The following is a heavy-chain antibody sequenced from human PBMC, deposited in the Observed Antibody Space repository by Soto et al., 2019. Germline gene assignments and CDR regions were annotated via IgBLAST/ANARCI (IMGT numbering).Heavy chain of an antibody. CDR2: INPTTGGT. J-gene: IGHJ6*02. CDR3: ARGPGASGLDI. V-gene: IGHV1-46*01. Sequence: ASVKVSCKASGNTFSTPYIHWVRQAPGQGPEWMGVINPTTGGTAYRQSFQGRVTMTSDTSTRTVYMELNSLTSDDTAVYYCARGPGASGLDIWGQGTTVTVSS. CDR1: GNTFSTPY. D-gene: IGHD2-8*02.